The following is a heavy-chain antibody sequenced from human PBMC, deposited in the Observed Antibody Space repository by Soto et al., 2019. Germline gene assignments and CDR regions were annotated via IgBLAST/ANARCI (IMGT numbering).Heavy chain of an antibody. Sequence: SVKVSCKASGGTFSSYAISWVRQAPGQGLEWMGGIIPIFGTANYAQKFQGRVTITADESTSTAYMELSSLRSEDTAVYYCARVWGRLQPLYYFDFWCQAILVTVS. V-gene: IGHV1-69*13. J-gene: IGHJ4*02. CDR1: GGTFSSYA. CDR3: ARVWGRLQPLYYFDF. CDR2: IIPIFGTA. D-gene: IGHD7-27*01.